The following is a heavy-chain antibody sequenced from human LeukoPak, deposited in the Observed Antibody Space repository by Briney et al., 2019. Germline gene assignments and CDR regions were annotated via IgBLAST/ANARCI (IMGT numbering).Heavy chain of an antibody. D-gene: IGHD3-10*01. CDR3: ARLNYYGSGSPDY. CDR2: INPKGGGI. V-gene: IGHV1-2*02. J-gene: IGHJ4*02. CDR1: GYSFTDYY. Sequence: GASVKVSCKASGYSFTDYYIHWARQAPGQGLEWMGWINPKGGGINYAPEFQGRVTMTRDTSITTAYMELSSLRSDDTAVYYCARLNYYGSGSPDYWGQGTLVTVSS.